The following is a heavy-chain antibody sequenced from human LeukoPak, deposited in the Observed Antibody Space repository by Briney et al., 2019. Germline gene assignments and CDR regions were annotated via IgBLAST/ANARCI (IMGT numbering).Heavy chain of an antibody. J-gene: IGHJ5*02. CDR3: ARQLVPAAGFDP. CDR2: IYQSGTT. Sequence: PSETLSLTCAVSGDSVTSNNWWTWVRQPPGLGLEWIGEIYQSGTTHYKSSLKSRITISLDKSKNQFSLRLTSVTAVDTAIYYCARQLVPAAGFDPWGRGTLVTVSS. CDR1: GDSVTSNNW. V-gene: IGHV4-4*02. D-gene: IGHD2-2*01.